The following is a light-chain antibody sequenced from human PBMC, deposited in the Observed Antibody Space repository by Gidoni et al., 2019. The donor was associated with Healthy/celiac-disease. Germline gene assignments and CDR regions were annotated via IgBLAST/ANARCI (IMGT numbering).Light chain of an antibody. CDR3: QQYCSTSPYT. J-gene: IGKJ2*01. CDR2: WAS. V-gene: IGKV4-1*01. Sequence: DIVMNQSPDSLAVSLGERATINCKSSQSVLYSSNNKNYLAWYQQKPGQPPKLLIYWASTRESGVPDRFSGGGSGTDFTLTISSLQAEDEAVYYCQQYCSTSPYTFGQGTKLEIK. CDR1: QSVLYSSNNKNY.